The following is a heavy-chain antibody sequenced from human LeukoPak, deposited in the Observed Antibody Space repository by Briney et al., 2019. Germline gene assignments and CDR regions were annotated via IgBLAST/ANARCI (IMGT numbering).Heavy chain of an antibody. J-gene: IGHJ6*02. D-gene: IGHD6-13*01. Sequence: QAGGSLRLSCAASGFTLIGYGMSWARQAPGKGRGWLANIKQDGSEKYYVDSVKGRFTISRDNAKNSLYLQMNSLRAEDTAVYYCASQYSSSWYEYYYYYGMDVWGQGTTVTVSS. V-gene: IGHV3-7*01. CDR2: IKQDGSEK. CDR1: GFTLIGYG. CDR3: ASQYSSSWYEYYYYYGMDV.